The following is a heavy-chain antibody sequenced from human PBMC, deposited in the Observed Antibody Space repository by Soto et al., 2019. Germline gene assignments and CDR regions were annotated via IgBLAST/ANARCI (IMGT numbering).Heavy chain of an antibody. CDR1: GGTFSSYA. J-gene: IGHJ4*02. CDR3: AASPPRLPGYPS. D-gene: IGHD3-9*01. V-gene: IGHV1-69*13. CDR2: IIPIFGTA. Sequence: SVKVSCKASGGTFSSYAISWVRQAPGQGLEWMGGIIPIFGTANYAQKFQGRVTITADESTSTAYMELSSLRSEDTAVYYCAASPPRLPGYPSWGQGTLVTVSS.